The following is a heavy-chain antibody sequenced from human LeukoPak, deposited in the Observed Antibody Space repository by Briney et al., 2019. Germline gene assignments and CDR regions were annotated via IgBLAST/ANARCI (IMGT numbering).Heavy chain of an antibody. Sequence: GGSLRLSCAASGFTFSSYSMNWVRQAPGKGLEWVSSISSSSSYIYYADSVKGRFTISRDNAKNSLYLQMNSLRAEDTAVYYCAREEVAEQGYFDYWGQGTPVTVSS. D-gene: IGHD6-19*01. J-gene: IGHJ4*02. CDR2: ISSSSSYI. CDR1: GFTFSSYS. CDR3: AREEVAEQGYFDY. V-gene: IGHV3-21*01.